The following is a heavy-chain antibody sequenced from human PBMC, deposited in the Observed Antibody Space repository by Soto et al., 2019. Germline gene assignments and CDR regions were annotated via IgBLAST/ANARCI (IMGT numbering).Heavy chain of an antibody. Sequence: ASVKVSCKASGHTFTGHHMHWVRQAPGQGLEWMGYIDLDNDNRAYAQKFQGRVTTTRDTSITTAYMELSGLRSDDTAVYYCGLEPTGTGGFDYWGQGTLVTVS. CDR3: GLEPTGTGGFDY. J-gene: IGHJ4*02. D-gene: IGHD7-27*01. CDR1: GHTFTGHH. V-gene: IGHV1-2*02. CDR2: IDLDNDNR.